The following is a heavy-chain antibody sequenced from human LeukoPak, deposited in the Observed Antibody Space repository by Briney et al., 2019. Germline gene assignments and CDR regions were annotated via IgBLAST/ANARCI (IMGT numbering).Heavy chain of an antibody. D-gene: IGHD3-16*01. J-gene: IGHJ6*03. CDR3: AKPVIPSAYQGNYYMDV. Sequence: QPGGSLRLSCAASGLIFSSYGMHWVRQAPGEGLEWVAYIRHDESKTFYADSVKGRFTISRDNSKNTLYLQMHSLRAEDTALYYCAKPVIPSAYQGNYYMDVWGKGTTVTVSS. V-gene: IGHV3-30*02. CDR2: IRHDESKT. CDR1: GLIFSSYG.